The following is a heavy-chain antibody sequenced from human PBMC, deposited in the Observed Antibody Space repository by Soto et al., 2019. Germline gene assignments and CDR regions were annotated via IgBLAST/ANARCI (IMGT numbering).Heavy chain of an antibody. CDR2: INAGNGNT. CDR1: GYTFTNYA. J-gene: IGHJ4*02. V-gene: IGHV1-3*05. CDR3: ARVSGYYLPDY. D-gene: IGHD5-12*01. Sequence: QVQLVQSGAEEKKPGASVKVSCKASGYTFTNYATHWVRQAPGQRLEWMGWINAGNGNTKYSQKFQGRLTXTXHTSASTAYMELSSLRSEDTAVYYCARVSGYYLPDYWGQGTLVTVSS.